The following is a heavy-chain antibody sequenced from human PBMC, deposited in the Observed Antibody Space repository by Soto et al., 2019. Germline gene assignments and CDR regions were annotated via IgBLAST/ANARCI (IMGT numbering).Heavy chain of an antibody. CDR1: GFTFSSYG. CDR3: ARYGYSSGWMEYDSSNGVDV. D-gene: IGHD6-19*01. Sequence: GGSLRLSRAASGFTFSSYGVHWVRQAPGKGLEWVAVISYDGNNKHYADSVKGRFTISRDNSKTTLYLQMNSLRAEDTAVYYCARYGYSSGWMEYDSSNGVDVWAQGTTLPVSS. V-gene: IGHV3-30-3*01. J-gene: IGHJ6*02. CDR2: ISYDGNNK.